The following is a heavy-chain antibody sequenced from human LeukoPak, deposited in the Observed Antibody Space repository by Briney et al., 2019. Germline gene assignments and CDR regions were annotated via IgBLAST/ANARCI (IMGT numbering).Heavy chain of an antibody. Sequence: ASVKASCKASGYTFTGYYMHWVRQAPGQGLEWMGWINPNSGGTNYAQKFQGRVTMTRDTSISTAYMELSRLRSDDTAVYYCARDTLYYYDSSGYFDDAFDIWGQGTMVTVSS. CDR1: GYTFTGYY. J-gene: IGHJ3*02. CDR3: ARDTLYYYDSSGYFDDAFDI. D-gene: IGHD3-22*01. V-gene: IGHV1-2*02. CDR2: INPNSGGT.